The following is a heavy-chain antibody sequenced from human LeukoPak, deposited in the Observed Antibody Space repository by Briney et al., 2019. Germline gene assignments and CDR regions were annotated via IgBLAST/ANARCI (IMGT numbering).Heavy chain of an antibody. Sequence: HSGGSLRLSCAASGFTFSSYAMSWVCQAPGKGLEWVSAISGSGGSTYYADSVKGRFTISRDNSKNTLYLQMNSLRAEDTAVYYCAKDEGYSSSWYDPWGQGTLVTVSS. D-gene: IGHD6-13*01. CDR2: ISGSGGST. J-gene: IGHJ5*02. CDR1: GFTFSSYA. V-gene: IGHV3-23*01. CDR3: AKDEGYSSSWYDP.